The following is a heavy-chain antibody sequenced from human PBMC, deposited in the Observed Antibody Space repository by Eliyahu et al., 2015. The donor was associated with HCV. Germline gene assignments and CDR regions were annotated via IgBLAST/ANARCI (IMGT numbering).Heavy chain of an antibody. CDR1: GFXFXXYA. D-gene: IGHD5-12*01. Sequence: EVQLVESGGGLVQPGRSLXXSXAASGFXFXXYAMHWVRQAPGKGLEWVSGISWSSNSIGYADSVKGRFSISRDNAKKSLYLQMNSLRAEDTALYYCAKTEEQSGYGSGHLLDWGQGTLVTVSS. CDR3: AKTEEQSGYGSGHLLD. J-gene: IGHJ4*02. V-gene: IGHV3-9*01. CDR2: ISWSSNSI.